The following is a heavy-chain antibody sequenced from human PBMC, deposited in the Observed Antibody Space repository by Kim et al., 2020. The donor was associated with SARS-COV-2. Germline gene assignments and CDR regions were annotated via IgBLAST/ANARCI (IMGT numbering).Heavy chain of an antibody. CDR2: IYYSGST. D-gene: IGHD3-9*01. Sequence: GYYWSWIRQHPGKGLEWIGYIYYSGSTYYNPSLKSRVTISVDTSKNQFSLKLSSVTAADTAVYYCARDSELRYFDWLFPGTFDIWGQGTMV. CDR3: ARDSELRYFDWLFPGTFDI. V-gene: IGHV4-31*02. CDR1: GYY. J-gene: IGHJ3*02.